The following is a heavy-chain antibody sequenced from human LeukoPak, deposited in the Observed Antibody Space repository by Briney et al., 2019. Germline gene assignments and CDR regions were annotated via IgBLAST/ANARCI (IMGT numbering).Heavy chain of an antibody. CDR1: GFIFSQYS. V-gene: IGHV3-48*01. Sequence: GGSLRLSCAASGFIFSQYSMNWVRQAPGKGLEWVSHIRSSSETFYADSVKGRFTISRDNARNSPYLQMNNLRGEDTAIYYCARDAGNSGYGCDLWGQGTLVTVSS. D-gene: IGHD5-12*01. J-gene: IGHJ5*02. CDR2: IRSSSET. CDR3: ARDAGNSGYGCDL.